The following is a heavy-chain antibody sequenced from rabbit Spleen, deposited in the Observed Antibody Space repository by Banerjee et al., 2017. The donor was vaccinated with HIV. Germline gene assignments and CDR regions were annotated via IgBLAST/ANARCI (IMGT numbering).Heavy chain of an antibody. CDR3: ARDLVAIIGWNFNL. Sequence: QEQLVESGGGLVQPGASLTLTCTASGFSFGSNYYMCWVRQAPGKGLEWIACIASGSSGYTYSATWATGRFTISKTSSTTVTLQMTSLTVADTATYFCARDLVAIIGWNFNLWGPGTLVTVS. V-gene: IGHV1S45*01. CDR1: GFSFGSNYY. J-gene: IGHJ4*01. D-gene: IGHD1-1*01. CDR2: IASGSSGYT.